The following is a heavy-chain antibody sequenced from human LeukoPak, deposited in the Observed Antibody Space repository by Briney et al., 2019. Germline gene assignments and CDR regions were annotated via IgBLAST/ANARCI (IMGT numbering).Heavy chain of an antibody. CDR3: ARGGWSLDY. D-gene: IGHD2-15*01. CDR1: GGSISNFY. CDR2: VYYDGST. J-gene: IGHJ4*02. Sequence: SETLSLTCSASGGSISNFYWSWIRQPPGKGLERIGYVYYDGSTNYNPSLKSRVTISVDTSKNQFSLQLSSVTAADTAIYYCARGGWSLDYWGQGSLVTVSS. V-gene: IGHV4-59*01.